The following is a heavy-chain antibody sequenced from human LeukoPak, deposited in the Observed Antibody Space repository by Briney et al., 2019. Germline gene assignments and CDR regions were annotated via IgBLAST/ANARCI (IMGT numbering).Heavy chain of an antibody. CDR3: ATADKVGTILYDTFRI. D-gene: IGHD1-26*01. CDR2: INPNSGGT. CDR1: GYIFTGYY. V-gene: IGHV1-2*02. J-gene: IGHJ3*02. Sequence: EASVKVSCKASGYIFTGYYMHWVRQAPGQGLEWMGWINPNSGGTHYAQRFQGRVTLTRDTSSSTAYMELTRLRSDDTAVYFCATADKVGTILYDTFRIWGQGTMVTVSS.